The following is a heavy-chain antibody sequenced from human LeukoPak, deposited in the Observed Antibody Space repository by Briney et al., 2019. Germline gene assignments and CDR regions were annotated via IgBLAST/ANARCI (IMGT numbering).Heavy chain of an antibody. CDR3: ARGPPGRVYDSSKRGLFDP. CDR2: ISYDGSNK. V-gene: IGHV3-30*03. CDR1: GFTFSSYG. D-gene: IGHD3-22*01. J-gene: IGHJ5*02. Sequence: GGSLRLSCAASGFTFSSYGMHWVRQAPGKGLEWVAVISYDGSNKYYADSVKGRFTISRDNSKNTLYLQMNSLRSEDTAVYYCARGPPGRVYDSSKRGLFDPWGQGTLVTVSS.